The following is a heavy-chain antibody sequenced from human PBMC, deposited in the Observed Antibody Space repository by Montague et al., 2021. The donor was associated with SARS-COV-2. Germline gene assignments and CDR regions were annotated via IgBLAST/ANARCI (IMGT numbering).Heavy chain of an antibody. CDR1: GFSLNDYW. Sequence: SLRLSCAASGFSLNDYWLSWVRQAPGKGLEWVANIKQDGSETNHLDSLSGRFTVSRDNARNSLFLQMDSLSTEDTAVYYCAKGYTGDWDHYLDYWGQGTLVTVSS. CDR3: AKGYTGDWDHYLDY. J-gene: IGHJ4*02. CDR2: IKQDGSET. D-gene: IGHD6-19*01. V-gene: IGHV3-7*01.